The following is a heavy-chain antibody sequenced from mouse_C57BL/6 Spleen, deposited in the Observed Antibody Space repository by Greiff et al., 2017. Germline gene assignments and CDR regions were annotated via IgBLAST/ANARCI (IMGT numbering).Heavy chain of an antibody. Sequence: QVQLQQPGAELVKPGASVKLSCKASGYTFTSYWMHWVKQRPGQGLEWIGMIHPNSGSTNYNEKFKSTATLTVDKSSSTAYMQLSSLTSEDSAVYYCSYYYGSSPAWFAYWGQGTLVTVSA. CDR2: IHPNSGST. D-gene: IGHD1-1*01. V-gene: IGHV1-64*01. J-gene: IGHJ3*01. CDR3: SYYYGSSPAWFAY. CDR1: GYTFTSYW.